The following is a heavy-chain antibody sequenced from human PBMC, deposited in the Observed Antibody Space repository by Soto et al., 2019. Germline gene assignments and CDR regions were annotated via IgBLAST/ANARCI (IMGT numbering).Heavy chain of an antibody. CDR3: AKDIDSVTTGDAFDI. D-gene: IGHD4-17*01. Sequence: EVQLVESGGGLVQPGRSLRLSCAASGFTLDDYAMHWVRQAPGKGLEWVSGISWNSGSIGYADSVKGRFTISRDNAKNSLYLQMNSLRAEDTALYYCAKDIDSVTTGDAFDIWGQGTMVTVSS. CDR2: ISWNSGSI. CDR1: GFTLDDYA. J-gene: IGHJ3*02. V-gene: IGHV3-9*01.